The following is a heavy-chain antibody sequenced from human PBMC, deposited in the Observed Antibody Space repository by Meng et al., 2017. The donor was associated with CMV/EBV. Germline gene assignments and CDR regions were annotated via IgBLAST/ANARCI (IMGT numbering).Heavy chain of an antibody. V-gene: IGHV3-30*02. CDR1: GFTFSSYG. D-gene: IGHD6-13*01. CDR2: IRYDGSNK. CDR3: AKLDGAAAEY. Sequence: GESPKISCAASGFTFSSYGMHWVRQAPGKGLEWVAFIRYDGSNKYYADSVKGRFTISRDNSKNTLYLQMNSLRAEDTAVYYCAKLDGAAAEYWGQGTLVTVS. J-gene: IGHJ4*02.